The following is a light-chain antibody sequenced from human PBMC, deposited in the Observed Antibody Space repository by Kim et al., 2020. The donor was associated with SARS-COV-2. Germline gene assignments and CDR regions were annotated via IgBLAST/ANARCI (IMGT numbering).Light chain of an antibody. CDR2: GAS. J-gene: IGKJ4*01. CDR3: QQRSKWPLT. V-gene: IGKV3-11*01. CDR1: QSVSRS. Sequence: EIVLTQSPATLSLSPGERATLSCRASQSVSRSLGWYQQKTGQAPRLLIYGASNRATGIPARFSGSGSGTDFTLTISSLEAEDCAVYYCQQRSKWPLTFGGGTKVDIK.